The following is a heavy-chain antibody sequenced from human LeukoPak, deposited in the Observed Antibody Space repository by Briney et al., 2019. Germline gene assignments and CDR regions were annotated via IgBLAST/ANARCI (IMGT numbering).Heavy chain of an antibody. J-gene: IGHJ6*04. V-gene: IGHV1-8*01. CDR2: MNPNSGNT. CDR1: GYTFTSYD. D-gene: IGHD6-19*01. CDR3: ARAKHFGEGGGWYGNYYYGRDV. Sequence: ASVKVSCKASGYTFTSYDINWVRQATGQGLEWMGWMNPNSGNTGYAQKFQGRVTMTRNTSISTAYMELSSLRSEDTAVYYCARAKHFGEGGGWYGNYYYGRDVGAKGTRATVP.